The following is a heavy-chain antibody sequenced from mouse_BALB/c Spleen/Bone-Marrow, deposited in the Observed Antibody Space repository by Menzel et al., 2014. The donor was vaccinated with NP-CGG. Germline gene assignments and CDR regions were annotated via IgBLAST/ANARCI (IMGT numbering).Heavy chain of an antibody. V-gene: IGHV5-6-3*01. Sequence: EVKLMESGGGLVQPGGSLKLSCVASGFTFSSYGMSWVRQTPDKRLELVATINNNGGSTYYPDSVKGQFTISRDNAKNTLYLQMSSLKSEDTAMYYCARVYGWYFDVWGAETTVTVSS. J-gene: IGHJ1*01. CDR2: INNNGGST. CDR3: ARVYGWYFDV. CDR1: GFTFSSYG. D-gene: IGHD1-1*01.